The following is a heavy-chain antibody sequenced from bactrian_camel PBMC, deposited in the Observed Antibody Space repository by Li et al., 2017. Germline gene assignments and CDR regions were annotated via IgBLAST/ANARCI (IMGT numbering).Heavy chain of an antibody. D-gene: IGHD3*01. CDR3: CATVRTIRPLCRVHNT. V-gene: IGHV3S25*01. CDR1: GSAFSSRW. CDR2: INQNGGTT. Sequence: QLVESGGGSVQPGGSLRLSCAAFGSAFSSRWMYWVRQAPGKGLEWVSGINQNGGTTVYADSLKGRFTISQDNAKNTVYLQMNSLKPEDTAMYYCCATVRTIRPLCRVHNTCGQGTQVTVS. J-gene: IGHJ6*01.